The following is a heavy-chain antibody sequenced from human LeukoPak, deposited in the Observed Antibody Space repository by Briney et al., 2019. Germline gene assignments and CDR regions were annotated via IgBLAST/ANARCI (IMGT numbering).Heavy chain of an antibody. D-gene: IGHD5-24*01. CDR2: LYTGGNT. J-gene: IGHJ4*02. V-gene: IGHV3-66*01. CDR3: ACRTRWPRAGIDY. CDR1: GLTVSSNY. Sequence: GGSLRLSCAASGLTVSSNYMTWVRQGPGKGLEWVSVLYTGGNTYYADSVKGRFTISRDSSKNTLYLQMTSLSAEDTAVYYCACRTRWPRAGIDYWGQGTLVTVSS.